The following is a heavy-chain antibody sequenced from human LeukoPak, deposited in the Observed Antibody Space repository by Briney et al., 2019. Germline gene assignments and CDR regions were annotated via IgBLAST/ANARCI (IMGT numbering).Heavy chain of an antibody. CDR2: IWNDGSNK. J-gene: IGHJ5*01. V-gene: IGHV3-33*06. D-gene: IGHD4-11*01. CDR1: GFTFSHYG. Sequence: GGSLRLSCATSGFTFSHYGMHWVRQAPGKGLEWVAVIWNDGSNKYYGDSVKGRFTISRDNSQNTLYLQMNSLSVEDTAVYYCAKDAQRGFDYSNSLESWGQGTLVTVSS. CDR3: AKDAQRGFDYSNSLES.